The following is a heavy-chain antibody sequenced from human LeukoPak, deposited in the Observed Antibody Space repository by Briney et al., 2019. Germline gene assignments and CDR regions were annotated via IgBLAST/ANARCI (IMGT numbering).Heavy chain of an antibody. CDR2: ISAYNGNT. D-gene: IGHD5-18*01. CDR3: ARGLGKYSYGPFDY. V-gene: IGHV1-18*01. CDR1: GYTFTSYG. Sequence: APVKVSCKASGYTFTSYGISWVRQAPGQGLEWMGWISAYNGNTNYAQKLQGRVTMTTDTSTSTAYMELRSLRSDDTAVYYCARGLGKYSYGPFDYWGQGTLVTVSS. J-gene: IGHJ4*02.